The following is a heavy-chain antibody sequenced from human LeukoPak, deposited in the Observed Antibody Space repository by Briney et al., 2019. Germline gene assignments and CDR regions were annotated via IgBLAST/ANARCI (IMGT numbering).Heavy chain of an antibody. D-gene: IGHD2-15*01. J-gene: IGHJ4*02. CDR1: GFSVRNNY. V-gene: IGHV3-66*01. CDR3: ASDSTCCSLDY. CDR2: IYSGGST. Sequence: PGGSLRLSCAASGFSVRNNYMSWVRQAPGKGLEWVSVIYSGGSTYYAESVKGRFIISRDNSKNTLYLQMNNLTAEDTAVYYCASDSTCCSLDYWGPGTLVTVSS.